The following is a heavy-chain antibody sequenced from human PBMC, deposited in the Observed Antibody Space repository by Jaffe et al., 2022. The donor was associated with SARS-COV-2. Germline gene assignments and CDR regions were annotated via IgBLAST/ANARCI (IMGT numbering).Heavy chain of an antibody. D-gene: IGHD3-16*02. CDR3: ARVSEMESYYDYVWGSYRLDY. V-gene: IGHV3-7*03. Sequence: EVQLVESGGGLVQPGGSLRLSCAASGFTFSSYWMSWVRQAPGKGLEWVANIKQDGSEKYYVDSVKGRFTISRDNAKNSLYLQMNSLRAEDTAVYYCARVSEMESYYDYVWGSYRLDYWGQGTLVTVSS. J-gene: IGHJ4*02. CDR2: IKQDGSEK. CDR1: GFTFSSYW.